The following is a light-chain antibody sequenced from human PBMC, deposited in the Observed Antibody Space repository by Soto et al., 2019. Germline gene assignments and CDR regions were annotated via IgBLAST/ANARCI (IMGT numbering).Light chain of an antibody. V-gene: IGLV7-46*01. J-gene: IGLJ1*01. CDR2: DTS. Sequence: QAVVTQEPSLTVSPGGTVTLTCGSRTVAVTSGHYPHWFQQKPGQAPRTLIYDTSIKHSWTPARFSGSLLGGKAALTLSGAQPEDDADYYCLVIYTGVGEVFGTGTKLTVL. CDR1: TVAVTSGHY. CDR3: LVIYTGVGEV.